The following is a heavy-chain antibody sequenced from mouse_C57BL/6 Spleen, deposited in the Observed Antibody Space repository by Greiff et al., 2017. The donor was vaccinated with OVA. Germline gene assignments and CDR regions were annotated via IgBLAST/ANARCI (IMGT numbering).Heavy chain of an antibody. V-gene: IGHV1-55*01. J-gene: IGHJ3*01. CDR3: ARGRYMDDGFAY. CDR1: GYTFTSYW. CDR2: IYPGSGST. D-gene: IGHD2-14*01. Sequence: QVQLQQPGAELVKPGASVKMSCKASGYTFTSYWITWVKQRPGQGLEWIGDIYPGSGSTNYNEKFKSKATLTVDTSSSTAYMQLSSLTSEDSAVYYCARGRYMDDGFAYWGQGTLVTVSA.